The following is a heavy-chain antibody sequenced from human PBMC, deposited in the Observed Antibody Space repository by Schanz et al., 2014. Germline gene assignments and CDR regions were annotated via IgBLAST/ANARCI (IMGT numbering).Heavy chain of an antibody. CDR1: GYPFTTYD. J-gene: IGHJ4*02. CDR3: ARDTSITKLEGVVTVGIFDS. Sequence: QVQLVQSGAEVKKPGASVRVSCNTSGYPFTTYDISWVRQAPGQGLEWMGWISGYSGDTNYAQKLQGRVTLTTDTSTSTAYMELRSLRSDDTAVYYCARDTSITKLEGVVTVGIFDSWGQGTLVAVSS. D-gene: IGHD3-10*01. V-gene: IGHV1-18*04. CDR2: ISGYSGDT.